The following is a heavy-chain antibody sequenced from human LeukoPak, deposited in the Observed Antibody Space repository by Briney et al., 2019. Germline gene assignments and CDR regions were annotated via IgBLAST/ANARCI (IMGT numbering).Heavy chain of an antibody. D-gene: IGHD6-19*01. J-gene: IGHJ2*01. CDR2: ISYDGSNK. V-gene: IGHV3-30*18. Sequence: GGSLRLSCAVSGFTFSSYGMHWVRQAPGKGLEWVAVISYDGSNKYYADSVKGRFTISRDNSKNTLYLQMNSLRAEDTAVYYCAKGSGSGWRTTGRFDLWGRGTLVTVSS. CDR1: GFTFSSYG. CDR3: AKGSGSGWRTTGRFDL.